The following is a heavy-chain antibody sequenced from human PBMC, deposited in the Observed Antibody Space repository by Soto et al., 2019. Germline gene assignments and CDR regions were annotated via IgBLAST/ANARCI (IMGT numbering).Heavy chain of an antibody. D-gene: IGHD3-9*01. CDR2: ISWNSGSI. Sequence: GGSLRLSCAASGFTFDDYAMHWVRQAPGKGLEWVSGISWNSGSIGYADSVKGRFTISRDNAKNSLYLQMNSLRAEDTALYYCAKDRSLEFDILTGYSHLGAFDIWGQGTMVTVSS. J-gene: IGHJ3*02. CDR3: AKDRSLEFDILTGYSHLGAFDI. CDR1: GFTFDDYA. V-gene: IGHV3-9*01.